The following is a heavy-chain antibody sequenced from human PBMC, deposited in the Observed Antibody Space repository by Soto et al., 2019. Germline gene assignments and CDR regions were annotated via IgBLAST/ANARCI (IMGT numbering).Heavy chain of an antibody. J-gene: IGHJ6*03. CDR3: AKVEDDYYYMDV. V-gene: IGHV3-74*01. Sequence: GGSLRLSCAASGFTFNRYWMHWVRQAPGKGLVWVSRIKNDGSSTSYADSVKGRFSISRDNGKNTLYLQMNSLRVDDTAVYYCAKVEDDYYYMDVWGKGTTVTVSS. CDR2: IKNDGSST. CDR1: GFTFNRYW.